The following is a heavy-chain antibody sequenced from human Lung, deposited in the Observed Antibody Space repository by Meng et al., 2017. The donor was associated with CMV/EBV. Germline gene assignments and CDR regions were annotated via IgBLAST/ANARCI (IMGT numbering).Heavy chain of an antibody. D-gene: IGHD3-3*01. V-gene: IGHV3-30-3*01. Sequence: GESLKISCAASGFTFSSYAMHWVRQAPGKGLEWVAVISYDGSNKYYADSVKGRFTISRDNSKNTLYLQMNSLRAEDTAVYYCARVELRFLEWSGCEYWGQGTXVTVSS. J-gene: IGHJ4*02. CDR3: ARVELRFLEWSGCEY. CDR1: GFTFSSYA. CDR2: ISYDGSNK.